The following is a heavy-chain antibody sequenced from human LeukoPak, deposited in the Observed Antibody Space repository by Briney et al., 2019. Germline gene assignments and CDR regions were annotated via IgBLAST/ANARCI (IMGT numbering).Heavy chain of an antibody. CDR3: ARARHGGNSGYDC. CDR2: ISSGSGYI. V-gene: IGHV3-21*01. J-gene: IGHJ4*02. Sequence: PGGSLRLSCAVSGFTFSSYSMNWVRQAPGKGLEWVSSISSGSGYIYYADSVKGRFTISRDNAKNSLYLQMNSLRVEDTAVYYCARARHGGNSGYDCWGQGTLVTVSS. CDR1: GFTFSSYS. D-gene: IGHD4-23*01.